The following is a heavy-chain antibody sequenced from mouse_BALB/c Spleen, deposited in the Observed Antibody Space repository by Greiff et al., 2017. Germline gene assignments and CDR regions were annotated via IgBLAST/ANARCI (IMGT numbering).Heavy chain of an antibody. CDR3: ARGIYYDYDGPWFAY. D-gene: IGHD2-4*01. CDR2: ISYSGST. CDR1: GDSITSGY. V-gene: IGHV3-8*02. J-gene: IGHJ3*01. Sequence: EVKLVESGPSLVKPSQTLSLTCSVTGDSITSGYWNWIRKFPGNKLEYMGYISYSGSTYYNPSLKSRISITRDTSKNQYYLQLNSVTTEDTATYYCARGIYYDYDGPWFAYWGQGTLVTVSA.